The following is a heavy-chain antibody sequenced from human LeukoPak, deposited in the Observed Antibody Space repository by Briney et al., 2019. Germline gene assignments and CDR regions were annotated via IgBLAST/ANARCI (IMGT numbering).Heavy chain of an antibody. CDR2: IYYSGGT. CDR1: GGSVSNSGNY. CDR3: ARDRSQDRYYYSGMDV. V-gene: IGHV4-61*08. Sequence: SETLSLTCTVSGGSVSNSGNYWRWIRQAPGKGLEWIGYIYYSGGTNYNPSLQSRVTISVDTSKDQFSLKLTSVTAADTAVYYCARDRSQDRYYYSGMDVWGKGTTVTVAS. J-gene: IGHJ6*04. D-gene: IGHD2-15*01.